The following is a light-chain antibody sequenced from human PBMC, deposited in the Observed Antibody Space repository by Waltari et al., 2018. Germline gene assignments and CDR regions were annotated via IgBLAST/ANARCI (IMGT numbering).Light chain of an antibody. CDR1: SSDIGSYKY. Sequence: QSALTQPASVSGSPGQSITISCTGTSSDIGSYKYVSWYQQHPGKAPKLIIFAVTNRPAGVSHRFAGSKYGNTASLIIAGLQGEDEADYYCSSYMDTTALELFGGGTSLTVL. CDR3: SSYMDTTALEL. CDR2: AVT. J-gene: IGLJ2*01. V-gene: IGLV2-14*03.